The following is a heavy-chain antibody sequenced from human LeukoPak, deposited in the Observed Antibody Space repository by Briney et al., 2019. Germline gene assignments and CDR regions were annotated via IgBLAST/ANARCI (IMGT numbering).Heavy chain of an antibody. CDR2: ISASGSST. CDR3: AKLSSSTYCSSSNCYSGSYFDY. Sequence: GGSLRLSCAASGFTFSTYVMTWVRQAPGKGLQWVSAISASGSSTYYADSVKSRFTISRDNSQNSLYLQMSSLRADDTAVYYCAKLSSSTYCSSSNCYSGSYFDYWGQGTLVTVSS. V-gene: IGHV3-23*01. D-gene: IGHD2-15*01. J-gene: IGHJ4*02. CDR1: GFTFSTYV.